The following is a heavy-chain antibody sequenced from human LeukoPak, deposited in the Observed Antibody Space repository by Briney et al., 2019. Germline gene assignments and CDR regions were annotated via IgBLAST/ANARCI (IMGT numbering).Heavy chain of an antibody. Sequence: GASVKVSCKASGYTFTSYGISWVRQAPGQGLEWMGRVDPEDGETIYAEKFQGRVTITADTSTDTAYMELSSLRSEDTAVYYCATEPDGPVHYDYWGQGTLVTVSS. CDR3: ATEPDGPVHYDY. D-gene: IGHD1-1*01. V-gene: IGHV1-69-2*01. CDR1: GYTFTSYG. J-gene: IGHJ4*02. CDR2: VDPEDGET.